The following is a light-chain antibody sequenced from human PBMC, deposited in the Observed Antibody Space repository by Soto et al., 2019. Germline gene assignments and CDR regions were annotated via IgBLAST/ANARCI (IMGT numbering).Light chain of an antibody. CDR1: QSVTNSY. CDR2: GAS. J-gene: IGKJ1*01. CDR3: QKYNSAAWT. V-gene: IGKV3-15*01. Sequence: DIVMTQSPATLSVSPGESATLSCRASQSVTNSYLAWYQQKPGQAPRLVIFGASTRAAGIPARFSGSGSGTEFTLTISSLKSEDVETYYCQKYNSAAWTFGQGTKVDI.